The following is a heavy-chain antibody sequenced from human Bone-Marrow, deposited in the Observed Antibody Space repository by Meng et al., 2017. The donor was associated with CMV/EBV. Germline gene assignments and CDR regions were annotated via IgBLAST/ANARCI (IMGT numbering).Heavy chain of an antibody. CDR3: ARNGGGLGV. D-gene: IGHD3-16*01. CDR2: INPHRGDT. V-gene: IGHV1-2*02. CDR1: GYTFTGYY. Sequence: ASVKVSCKASGYTFTGYYLHWVRQAPGQGLEWMGWINPHRGDTKYAQKFQDIVTMTRDTSISTVHMELSRLTSDDTAVYYCARNGGGLGVWGQGTTVTVS. J-gene: IGHJ6*02.